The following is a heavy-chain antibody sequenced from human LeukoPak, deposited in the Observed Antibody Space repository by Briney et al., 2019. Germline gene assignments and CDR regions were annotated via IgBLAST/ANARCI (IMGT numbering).Heavy chain of an antibody. V-gene: IGHV4-4*09. CDR1: GGSISSYY. Sequence: PSETLSLTCTVSGGSISSYYWSWIRQPPGKGLEWIGYIYTSGSINYNPSLKSRVTISVDTSKNQFSLKLSSVTAADTAVYYCARHPDPFSDSGYDAGFDYWGQGTLVTVSS. J-gene: IGHJ4*02. CDR2: IYTSGSI. D-gene: IGHD5-12*01. CDR3: ARHPDPFSDSGYDAGFDY.